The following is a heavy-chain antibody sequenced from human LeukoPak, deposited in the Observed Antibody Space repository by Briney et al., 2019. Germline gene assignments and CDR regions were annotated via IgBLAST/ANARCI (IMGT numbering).Heavy chain of an antibody. J-gene: IGHJ4*02. CDR2: IFHRGTP. CDR1: GDSISNNW. D-gene: IGHD3-22*01. V-gene: IGHV4-4*02. CDR3: ARVTGYMIEDYFDS. Sequence: SETLSLTCAVSGDSISNNWWSWVRQSPGKGLEWIGQIFHRGTPNYNPSLKSRVTMSVDKSNNQLSLKLSSVTAADTAVYYCARVTGYMIEDYFDSWGQGTLVTVSS.